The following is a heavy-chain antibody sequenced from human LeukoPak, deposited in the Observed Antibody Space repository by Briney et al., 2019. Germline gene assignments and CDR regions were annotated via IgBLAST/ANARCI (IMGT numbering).Heavy chain of an antibody. Sequence: GGSLRLSCAASRFTFSRYEMNWVRQAPGKGLQWVSYISSSGGTIYYADSVKGRFTISRDNAKNSLYLQMNSLRAEDTAVYYCAKDRALHSTVVTTYAEYFHHWGQGTLVTVSS. V-gene: IGHV3-48*03. D-gene: IGHD4-23*01. CDR2: ISSSGGTI. J-gene: IGHJ1*01. CDR3: AKDRALHSTVVTTYAEYFHH. CDR1: RFTFSRYE.